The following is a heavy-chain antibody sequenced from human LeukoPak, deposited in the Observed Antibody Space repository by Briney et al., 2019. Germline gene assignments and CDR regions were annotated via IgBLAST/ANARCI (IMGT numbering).Heavy chain of an antibody. V-gene: IGHV3-15*01. Sequence: GGSLRLSCVASGFTFSNAWMSWVRQAPGKGLEWVGRIKSKTDGGTTDYAAPVKGRFTISRDDSKNTLYLQMNSLKTEDTAVYYCTTRRGCSSTSCYVFDYWGQGTPVTVSS. CDR3: TTRRGCSSTSCYVFDY. D-gene: IGHD2-2*01. CDR1: GFTFSNAW. J-gene: IGHJ4*02. CDR2: IKSKTDGGTT.